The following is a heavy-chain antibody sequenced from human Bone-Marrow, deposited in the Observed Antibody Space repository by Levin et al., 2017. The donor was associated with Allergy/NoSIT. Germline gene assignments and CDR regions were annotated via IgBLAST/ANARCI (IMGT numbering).Heavy chain of an antibody. J-gene: IGHJ4*02. CDR1: GFTFSSYA. D-gene: IGHD1-26*01. V-gene: IGHV3-30-3*01. CDR2: ISYDGSNK. CDR3: ARDLSWELLIDY. Sequence: LSLTCAASGFTFSSYAMHWVRQAPGKGLEWVAVISYDGSNKYYADSVKGRFTISRDNSKNTLYLQMNSLRAEDTAVYYCARDLSWELLIDYWGQGTLVTVSS.